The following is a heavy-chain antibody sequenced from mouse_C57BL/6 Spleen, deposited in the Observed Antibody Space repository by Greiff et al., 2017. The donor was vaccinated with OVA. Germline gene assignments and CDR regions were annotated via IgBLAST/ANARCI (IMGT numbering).Heavy chain of an antibody. Sequence: EVQLQQSGAELVRPGASVKLSCTASGFNIKDDYMHWVKQRPEQGLEWIGWIDPENGDTEYASKFQGKATITADTSSNTAYLQLSSLTSEDTAVYYCTAYYYGSLAYWGQGTLVTVSA. V-gene: IGHV14-4*01. CDR3: TAYYYGSLAY. J-gene: IGHJ3*01. CDR2: IDPENGDT. CDR1: GFNIKDDY. D-gene: IGHD1-1*01.